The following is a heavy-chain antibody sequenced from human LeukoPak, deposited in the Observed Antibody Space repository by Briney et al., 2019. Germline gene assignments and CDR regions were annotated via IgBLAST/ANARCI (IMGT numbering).Heavy chain of an antibody. CDR1: GFTFSSYA. Sequence: PGGSLRLSCAASGFTFSSYAMSWVRQAPGKGLEWVSSISGSGGRTYYATSVKGRFTISRDNSKNTLYLQMDSLRAEDTAVYYCAKQYFASKSYVFDYWGQGTLVTVSS. CDR3: AKQYFASKSYVFDY. D-gene: IGHD3-10*01. J-gene: IGHJ4*02. V-gene: IGHV3-23*01. CDR2: ISGSGGRT.